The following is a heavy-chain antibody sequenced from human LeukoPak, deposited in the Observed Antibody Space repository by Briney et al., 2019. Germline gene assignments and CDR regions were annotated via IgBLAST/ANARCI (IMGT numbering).Heavy chain of an antibody. V-gene: IGHV1-2*06. CDR1: GSTFTGYY. CDR2: INPNSGGT. D-gene: IGHD3-22*01. J-gene: IGHJ4*02. Sequence: ASVKAACKPDGSTFTGYYMHWVRQAPGQGLEWMGRINPNSGGTNYAQKFQGRVTMTRDTSISTAYMELSRLRSDDTAVYYCARALNYYDSSGSVGYWGQGTLVTVSS. CDR3: ARALNYYDSSGSVGY.